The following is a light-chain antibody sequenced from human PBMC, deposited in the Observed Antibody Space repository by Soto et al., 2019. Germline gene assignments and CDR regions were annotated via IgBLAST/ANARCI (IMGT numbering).Light chain of an antibody. CDR2: QVS. Sequence: QSALTQPASVSGSPGQSITISCTGTSSDVGGYNYVSWYQQHPGKAPKLMIYQVSNRPSGVSNRFSGSKSGNTASLTISGLQAEDEADYYCSSYTSGSFYVFGTGTKLTVL. J-gene: IGLJ1*01. CDR3: SSYTSGSFYV. CDR1: SSDVGGYNY. V-gene: IGLV2-14*01.